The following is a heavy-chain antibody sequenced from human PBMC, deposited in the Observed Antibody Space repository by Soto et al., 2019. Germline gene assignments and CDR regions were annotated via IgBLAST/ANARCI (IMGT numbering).Heavy chain of an antibody. V-gene: IGHV4-31*03. Sequence: PSKTLSLTCTVSGGSISSGGYYWSWIRQHPGKGLEWIGYIYYSGSTYYNPSLKSRVTISVDTSKNQFSLKLSSVTAADTAVYYCARDRGAPTHSSGYLYYYYGMDVWGQGTTVTVSS. CDR1: GGSISSGGYY. CDR2: IYYSGST. CDR3: ARDRGAPTHSSGYLYYYYGMDV. D-gene: IGHD3-22*01. J-gene: IGHJ6*02.